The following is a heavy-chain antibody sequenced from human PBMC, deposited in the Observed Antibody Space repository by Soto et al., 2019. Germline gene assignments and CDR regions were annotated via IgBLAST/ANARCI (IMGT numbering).Heavy chain of an antibody. CDR1: GGCISSTNYY. J-gene: IGHJ4*02. Sequence: SETLSLTCPVAGGCISSTNYYWGWIRQPPGKGLEWIGSISYSGNTYYNPSLRSRVTISVDTSKNHFSLKLNSVTAADTAVYYCVRASINSQYGAGYFDYWGQGTLVTVSS. V-gene: IGHV4-39*02. CDR3: VRASINSQYGAGYFDY. CDR2: ISYSGNT. D-gene: IGHD3-10*01.